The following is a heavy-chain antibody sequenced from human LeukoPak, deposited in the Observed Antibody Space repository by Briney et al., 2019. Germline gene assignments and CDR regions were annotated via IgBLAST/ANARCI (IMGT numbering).Heavy chain of an antibody. D-gene: IGHD5-24*01. CDR2: ISAYNGST. CDR3: ARVRPTQCDYFDY. Sequence: ASVKVYCKPSGYTCTSYGISWVRHAPGQGLEWMGWISAYNGSTNYAQKLQGRVTMTTDTSTSTAYMELRSLRSDDTAVYYCARVRPTQCDYFDYWGQGTLVTVSS. CDR1: GYTCTSYG. V-gene: IGHV1-18*04. J-gene: IGHJ4*02.